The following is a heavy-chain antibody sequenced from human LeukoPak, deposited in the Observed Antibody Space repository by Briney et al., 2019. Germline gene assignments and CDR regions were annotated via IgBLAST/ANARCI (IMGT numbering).Heavy chain of an antibody. Sequence: GGSLRLSCGASGFTFSSYGMHWVRQGPGKGLEWVAVIWYDGSKKYYADSVKGRFTISRDNSKNTLYLQMNSLRAEDTAVYYCGRGYGDYVSGMDVWGQGTTVTVSS. J-gene: IGHJ6*02. CDR1: GFTFSSYG. CDR2: IWYDGSKK. CDR3: GRGYGDYVSGMDV. V-gene: IGHV3-33*01. D-gene: IGHD4-17*01.